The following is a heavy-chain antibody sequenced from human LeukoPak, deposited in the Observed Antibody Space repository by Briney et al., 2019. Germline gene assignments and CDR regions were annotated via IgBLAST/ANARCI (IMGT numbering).Heavy chain of an antibody. CDR1: GFTFSSYA. V-gene: IGHV3-30*04. CDR3: ARDRYGSGIYPPGYFDY. Sequence: QPGRSLRLSCAASGFTFSSYAMHWVRQAPGKGLEWVAVISYDGSNKYYADSVKGRFTISRDNSKNTLYLQMNSLRAEDTAVYYCARDRYGSGIYPPGYFDYWGQGTLVTVSS. D-gene: IGHD3-10*01. CDR2: ISYDGSNK. J-gene: IGHJ4*02.